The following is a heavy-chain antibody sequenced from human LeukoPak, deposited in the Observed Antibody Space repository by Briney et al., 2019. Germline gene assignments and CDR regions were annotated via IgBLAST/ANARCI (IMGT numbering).Heavy chain of an antibody. CDR1: GFTFSYYW. J-gene: IGHJ4*02. CDR3: AREGGPYRPLDY. CDR2: INSDGSST. V-gene: IGHV3-74*01. Sequence: PGGSLRLSCAASGFTFSYYWMHWVRQAPGKGLVWVSRINSDGSSTSYADSVKGRLTISRDNAKNTLYLQMNSLRAEDTAVYYCAREGGPYRPLDYSGQGTLVTVAS.